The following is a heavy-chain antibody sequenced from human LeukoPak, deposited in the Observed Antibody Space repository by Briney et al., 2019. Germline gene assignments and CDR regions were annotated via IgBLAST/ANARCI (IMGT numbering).Heavy chain of an antibody. V-gene: IGHV3-33*08. Sequence: GGSLRLSCAASGFTFSSYSMNWVRQAPGKGLEWVALIWYDGSNKYYTDSVKGRLTISRDNSKNTLYLQMNSLRAEDTAVYYCAREGPRGNSQFDYWGQGTLVTVSS. CDR2: IWYDGSNK. D-gene: IGHD2/OR15-2a*01. J-gene: IGHJ4*02. CDR1: GFTFSSYS. CDR3: AREGPRGNSQFDY.